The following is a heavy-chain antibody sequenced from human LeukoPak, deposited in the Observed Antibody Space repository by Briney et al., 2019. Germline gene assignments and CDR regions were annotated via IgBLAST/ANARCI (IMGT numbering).Heavy chain of an antibody. CDR3: ARDYGDYVCGMDV. D-gene: IGHD4-17*01. V-gene: IGHV3-21*01. Sequence: GGPLTLLCSASGFPLSSYSMHGLRQAPGKALEWVSSISSSSSYMYDADSVKGRLTISRDNAKNSLYLQMNSLRAEDTAVYYCARDYGDYVCGMDVWGQGTTVTVSS. CDR2: ISSSSSYM. CDR1: GFPLSSYS. J-gene: IGHJ6*01.